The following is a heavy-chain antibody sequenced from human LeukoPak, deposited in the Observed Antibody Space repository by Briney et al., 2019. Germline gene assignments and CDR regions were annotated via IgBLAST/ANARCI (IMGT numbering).Heavy chain of an antibody. J-gene: IGHJ4*02. CDR3: ARAVAGTGYFDY. Sequence: GASVKVSCKASGGTFSSYTISWVRQAPGQGLEWMGRIIPILGIANYAQKFQGRVTITADKSTSTAYMELSSLRSEDTAVYYCARAVAGTGYFDYWGQGTLVTVPS. V-gene: IGHV1-69*02. CDR2: IIPILGIA. D-gene: IGHD6-19*01. CDR1: GGTFSSYT.